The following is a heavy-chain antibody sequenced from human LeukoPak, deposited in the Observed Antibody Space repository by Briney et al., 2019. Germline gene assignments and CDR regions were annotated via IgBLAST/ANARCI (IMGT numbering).Heavy chain of an antibody. J-gene: IGHJ4*02. CDR1: GFTFSDYY. Sequence: GGSLRLSCAASGFTFSDYYMSWIRQAPGKGVEWVSFISTSGSTIYYADSVKGRFTISRDNAKNTLYLLMDSLRAEDTAVYYCARGEIVATTYFDYWGQGTLVTVSS. CDR3: ARGEIVATTYFDY. CDR2: ISTSGSTI. D-gene: IGHD5-12*01. V-gene: IGHV3-11*01.